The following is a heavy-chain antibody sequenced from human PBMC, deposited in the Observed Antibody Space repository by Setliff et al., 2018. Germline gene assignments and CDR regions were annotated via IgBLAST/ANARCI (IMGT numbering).Heavy chain of an antibody. CDR1: GFTFNDYS. CDR2: INRDGSTT. V-gene: IGHV3-43*01. CDR3: VNMYKGV. D-gene: IGHD1-20*01. Sequence: GGSLRLSCAASGFTFNDYSMHWVRQAPGKGLEWVSLINRDGSTTYYADSVRGRFTISRDNSKNSLFLQMKNLRTEDTALYYCVNMYKGVWGQGTTVTVSS. J-gene: IGHJ6*02.